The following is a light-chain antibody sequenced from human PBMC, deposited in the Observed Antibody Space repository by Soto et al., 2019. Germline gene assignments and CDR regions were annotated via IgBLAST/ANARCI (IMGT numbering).Light chain of an antibody. V-gene: IGLV2-23*01. Sequence: QSALAQPASVSGSPGQSITMYCTGTSGFVGSFSLVSWYQQHPGKAPKDMISEGHRRPSGVPDRFSGSTSVNSASLTISGLQADDEADYYGCLYIGATTYVFGTGTKLTVL. CDR3: CLYIGATTYV. CDR2: EGH. J-gene: IGLJ1*01. CDR1: SGFVGSFSL.